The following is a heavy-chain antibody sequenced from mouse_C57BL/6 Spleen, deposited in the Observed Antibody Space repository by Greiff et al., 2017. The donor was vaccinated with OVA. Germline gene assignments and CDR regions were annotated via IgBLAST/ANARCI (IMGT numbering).Heavy chain of an antibody. V-gene: IGHV1-11*01. CDR3: VREYDAMDY. CDR2: IYPVSGGT. CDR1: GYTFTDYI. Sequence: VQLQQSGAELASPGASVTLSCKASGYTFTDYIMNWVNQRPGQGLEWIGRIYPVSGGTNYNQKFMGKGTFTVYRSSSTVYKVLNSLTSAAPAVSYCVREYDAMDYWGQGTTVTVSS. J-gene: IGHJ4*01.